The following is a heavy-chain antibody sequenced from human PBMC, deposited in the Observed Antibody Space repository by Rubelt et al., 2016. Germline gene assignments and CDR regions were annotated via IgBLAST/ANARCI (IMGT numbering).Heavy chain of an antibody. CDR2: ISGSGQNT. J-gene: IGHJ4*02. CDR3: AKCPDGSSWDR. Sequence: EVQLLESGGGRVQPGGSLRLSCEASGFTFRSYDMNWVRQAPGKGLQWVATISGSGQNTDYADSGKGRFTISRDNSKNAVYLQMHRLRGHETAVYCFAKCPDGSSWDRWGQGVQVNVSS. V-gene: IGHV3-23*01. D-gene: IGHD2-2*01. CDR1: GFTFRSYD.